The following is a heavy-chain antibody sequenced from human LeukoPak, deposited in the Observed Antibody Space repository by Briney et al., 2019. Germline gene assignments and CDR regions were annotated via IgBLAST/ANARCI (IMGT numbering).Heavy chain of an antibody. D-gene: IGHD1-7*01. Sequence: SETLSLTCTVSGGSISSSSYYWGWIRQPPGKGLEWIGSIYYSGSTYYNPSLKSRVTISVDTSKNQFSLKLSSVTAADTAVYYCARDLTEELLFDYWGQGTLVTVSS. CDR2: IYYSGST. CDR1: GGSISSSSYY. CDR3: ARDLTEELLFDY. V-gene: IGHV4-39*07. J-gene: IGHJ4*02.